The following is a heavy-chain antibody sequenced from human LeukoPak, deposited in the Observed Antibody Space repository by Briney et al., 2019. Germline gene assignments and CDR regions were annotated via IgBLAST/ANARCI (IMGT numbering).Heavy chain of an antibody. Sequence: GESLKISCQRSGYMFTRYWIGWVRQMPGKGLEWMGIIYPDDSDIRYSPSFQGQVTISVDKPISTTYLQWSSLKSSDTAMYYCARPGPHWYFEFWGRGTLVTVSS. CDR3: ARPGPHWYFEF. V-gene: IGHV5-51*01. CDR2: IYPDDSDI. J-gene: IGHJ2*01. CDR1: GYMFTRYW.